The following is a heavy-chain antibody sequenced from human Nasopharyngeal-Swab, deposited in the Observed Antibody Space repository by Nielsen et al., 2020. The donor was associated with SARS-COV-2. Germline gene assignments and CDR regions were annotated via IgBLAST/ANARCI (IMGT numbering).Heavy chain of an antibody. Sequence: GESLKISCAASGFTFSNAWMSWVRQAPGKGLEWVGRIKSKTDGGTTDYAAPVKGRFTISRDDSKNTLYLQMNSLKTEDTAVYYCTTGPQQWLVEYYYYMDVWGKGTTVTVSS. CDR1: GFTFSNAW. J-gene: IGHJ6*03. CDR2: IKSKTDGGTT. V-gene: IGHV3-15*01. CDR3: TTGPQQWLVEYYYYMDV. D-gene: IGHD6-19*01.